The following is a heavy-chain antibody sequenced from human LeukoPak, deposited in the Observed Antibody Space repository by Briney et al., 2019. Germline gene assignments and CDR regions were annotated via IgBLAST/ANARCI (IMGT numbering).Heavy chain of an antibody. J-gene: IGHJ4*02. V-gene: IGHV4-38-2*01. CDR1: GYSISSAYY. Sequence: SETLSLTCAVSGYSISSAYYWGWSRPPPGKGLEWIGSIYHSGSTDYNPSLKSRVTISVDTSKNQFSLKLSSVTAADTAVYYCARVTVTTAAFDYWGQGTLVTVSS. CDR3: ARVTVTTAAFDY. CDR2: IYHSGST. D-gene: IGHD4-17*01.